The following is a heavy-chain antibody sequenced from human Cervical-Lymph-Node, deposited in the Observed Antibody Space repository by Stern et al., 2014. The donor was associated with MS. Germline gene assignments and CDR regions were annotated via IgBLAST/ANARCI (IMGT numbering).Heavy chain of an antibody. CDR1: GYNFINYW. CDR2: IYPGDSDI. Sequence: EMQLVESGAELKKPGESLKISCKTSGYNFINYWIAWVRQVPGKGLEWIGLIYPGDSDIRYSPSFQGHVTMSVDKSITTAYLQWNNLRASDTAVYFCARWSVACDYWGQGALITVSS. V-gene: IGHV5-51*03. J-gene: IGHJ4*02. CDR3: ARWSVACDY.